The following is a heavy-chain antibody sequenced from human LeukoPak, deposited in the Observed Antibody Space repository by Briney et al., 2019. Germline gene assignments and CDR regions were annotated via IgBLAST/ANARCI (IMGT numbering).Heavy chain of an antibody. CDR1: GFTFSSYW. J-gene: IGHJ3*01. CDR3: SRGGADYSFDV. V-gene: IGHV3-7*01. Sequence: GGSLRLSCAASGFTFSSYWMSWVRQAPGKGLEWVANIKQDGSEKYCVDSVKGRFTISRDNAKNSLYLQMNGLRAEDTAVYFCSRGGADYSFDVWGHGTMVTVSS. D-gene: IGHD1-26*01. CDR2: IKQDGSEK.